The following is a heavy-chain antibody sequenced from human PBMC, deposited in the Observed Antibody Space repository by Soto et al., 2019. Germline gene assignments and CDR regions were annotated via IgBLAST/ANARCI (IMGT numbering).Heavy chain of an antibody. J-gene: IGHJ4*02. V-gene: IGHV3-74*01. CDR3: ARGRGYCDYFYFDY. CDR2: IGSDGSPT. CDR1: GFTFSSYW. D-gene: IGHD3-16*01. Sequence: EVQLVESGGGLVQPGGSLRLSCAASGFTFSSYWIHWVRQAPGKGLVWVSRIGSDGSPTRYADSVKGRFTISRDNAKNTLYLQMSSLRAEDTAVYYCARGRGYCDYFYFDYWGQGNRVSVSS.